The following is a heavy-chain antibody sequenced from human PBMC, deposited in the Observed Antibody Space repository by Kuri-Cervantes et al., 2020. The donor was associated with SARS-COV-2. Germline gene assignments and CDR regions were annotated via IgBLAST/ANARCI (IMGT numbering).Heavy chain of an antibody. D-gene: IGHD3-3*01. V-gene: IGHV4-59*11. CDR1: GGSISSHY. CDR2: IYYSGST. CDR3: ERDSEYYDFWSGYTYYYMDV. J-gene: IGHJ6*03. Sequence: GSLRLSCTVSGGSISSHYWSWIRQPPGKGLEWIGYIYYSGSTNYNPSLKSRVTISVDTSKNQFSLKLSSVTAADTAVYYCERDSEYYDFWSGYTYYYMDVWGQGTPVTVSS.